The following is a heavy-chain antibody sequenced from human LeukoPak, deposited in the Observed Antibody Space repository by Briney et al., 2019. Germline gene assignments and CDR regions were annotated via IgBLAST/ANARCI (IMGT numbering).Heavy chain of an antibody. CDR3: ARENYYDSSGYQN. Sequence: SPSETLSLTCAVYGGSFSGYYWSWIRQPPGKGLEWIGEINHSGSTNYNPSLKSRVTISVDTSKNQFSLKLSSVTAADTAVYYCARENYYDSSGYQNWGQGTLVTVSS. J-gene: IGHJ4*02. CDR1: GGSFSGYY. D-gene: IGHD3-22*01. CDR2: INHSGST. V-gene: IGHV4-34*01.